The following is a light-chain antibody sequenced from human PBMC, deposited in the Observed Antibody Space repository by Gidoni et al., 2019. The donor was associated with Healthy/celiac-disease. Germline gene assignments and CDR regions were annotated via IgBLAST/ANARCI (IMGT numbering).Light chain of an antibody. V-gene: IGKV3-11*01. J-gene: IGKJ2*01. CDR1: QSVSSY. CDR3: QQRRNWPPYT. CDR2: DAS. Sequence: EIVLTQSPATLSLSPGERATLSCRASQSVSSYLAWYQQKPGQAPRLLIYDASNRATGIPARFSGSGSGTDLNLTISSLEPEDFAVYYCQQRRNWPPYTFGQGTKLEIK.